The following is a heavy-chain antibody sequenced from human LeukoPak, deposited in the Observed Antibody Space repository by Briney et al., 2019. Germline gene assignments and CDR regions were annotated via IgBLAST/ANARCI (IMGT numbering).Heavy chain of an antibody. Sequence: GGSLRLSCAASGFTVSSNYMSWVRQAPGKGLEWVSVIYSGGSTYYADSVKGRFTISRDNSKNTLYLQMNSLRAEDTAVYYCARAAARNYYYYYGMDVWGQGATVT. J-gene: IGHJ6*02. D-gene: IGHD2-2*01. CDR1: GFTVSSNY. CDR3: ARAAARNYYYYYGMDV. CDR2: IYSGGST. V-gene: IGHV3-53*01.